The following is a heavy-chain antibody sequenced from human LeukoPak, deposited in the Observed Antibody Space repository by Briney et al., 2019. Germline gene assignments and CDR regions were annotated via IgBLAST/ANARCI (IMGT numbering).Heavy chain of an antibody. D-gene: IGHD3-16*01. CDR2: IWYDGSNK. J-gene: IGHJ4*02. CDR1: GFTFSSYE. V-gene: IGHV3-33*08. CDR3: ARDQRLGDFDY. Sequence: GGSLRLSCAASGFTFSSYEMNWVRQAPGKGLEWVAVIWYDGSNKYYADSVKGRFTISRDNSKNTLYLQMNSLRAEDTAVYYCARDQRLGDFDYWGQGTLVTVSS.